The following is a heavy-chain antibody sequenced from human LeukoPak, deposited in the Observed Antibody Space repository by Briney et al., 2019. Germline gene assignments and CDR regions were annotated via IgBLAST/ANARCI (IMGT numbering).Heavy chain of an antibody. J-gene: IGHJ5*02. CDR1: GYTFTGYY. V-gene: IGHV1-46*01. CDR2: INPSGGST. CDR3: AKNGNLGSSSWYWFDP. Sequence: ASVKVSCKASGYTFTGYYMHWVRQAPGQGLEWMGIINPSGGSTSYAQKFQGRVTMTRDTSTSTVYMELSSLRSEDTAVYYCAKNGNLGSSSWYWFDPWRQGTLVTVSS. D-gene: IGHD6-13*01.